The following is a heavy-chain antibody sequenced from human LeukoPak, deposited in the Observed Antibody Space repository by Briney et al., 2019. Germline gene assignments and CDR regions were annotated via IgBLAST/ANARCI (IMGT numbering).Heavy chain of an antibody. J-gene: IGHJ4*02. CDR1: GGSISSYY. V-gene: IGHV4-59*01. CDR3: ARDRRKTPHHFDY. CDR2: IYYSGST. Sequence: SETLSLTCTVSGGSISSYYWSWIRQPPGKGLEWIGYIYYSGSTNYNPSLKSRVTISVDTSKNQFSLKLSSVTAADTAVYYCARDRRKTPHHFDYRGQGTLVTVSS.